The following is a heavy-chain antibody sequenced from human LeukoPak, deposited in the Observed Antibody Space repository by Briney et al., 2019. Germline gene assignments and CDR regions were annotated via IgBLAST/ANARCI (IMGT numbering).Heavy chain of an antibody. Sequence: GGSLRLSCAASGFTFSSYAMGWVRQAPGEGLEWVSSIGGSGTYYADSVEGRFTISRDNSKNTLYLQMNSLRAEDTAVYYCAKERSPAIVVVPAAIGYWGQGTLVTVSS. V-gene: IGHV3-23*01. J-gene: IGHJ4*02. CDR3: AKERSPAIVVVPAAIGY. CDR1: GFTFSSYA. CDR2: IGGSGT. D-gene: IGHD2-2*01.